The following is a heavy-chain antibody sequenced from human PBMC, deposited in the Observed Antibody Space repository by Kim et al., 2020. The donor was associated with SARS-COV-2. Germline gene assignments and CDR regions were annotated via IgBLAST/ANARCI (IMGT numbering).Heavy chain of an antibody. J-gene: IGHJ6*02. CDR3: AIGYSYGYYYYYGMDV. Sequence: ASVKVSCKVSGYTLTELSMHWVRQAPGKGLEWMGGFDPEDGETIYAQKFQGRVTMTEDTSTDTAYMELSSLRSEDTAVYYCAIGYSYGYYYYYGMDVWGQGTTVTVSS. CDR1: GYTLTELS. D-gene: IGHD5-18*01. CDR2: FDPEDGET. V-gene: IGHV1-24*01.